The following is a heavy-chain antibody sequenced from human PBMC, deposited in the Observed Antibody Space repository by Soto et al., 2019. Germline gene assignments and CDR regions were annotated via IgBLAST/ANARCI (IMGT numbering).Heavy chain of an antibody. J-gene: IGHJ6*02. CDR1: GYTFTGNY. D-gene: IGHD2-8*01. Sequence: VASVKVSCKASGYTFTGNYMHWVRQAPGQGLEWMGWINPNSGVTNYAQKFQGRVSMTRDTSISTAYMELSRLTSDDTAVYYCARTQGYCTNGVCSNYHYYGMDVWGQGTTVTVSS. V-gene: IGHV1-2*02. CDR2: INPNSGVT. CDR3: ARTQGYCTNGVCSNYHYYGMDV.